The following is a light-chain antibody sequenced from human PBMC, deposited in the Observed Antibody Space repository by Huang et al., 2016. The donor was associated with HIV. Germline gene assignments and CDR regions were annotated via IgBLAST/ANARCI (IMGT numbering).Light chain of an antibody. CDR1: QSISNN. CDR3: QQYNDRPT. J-gene: IGKJ1*01. Sequence: EVVMTQSPATLSVSPGERATLSCRASQSISNNLVWYQHKPGQAPRLLMYGAATRATCVPARFRGRGSGTEFTLTISSLQPEDFAVYYCQQYNDRPTFGQGTKVEI. V-gene: IGKV3-15*01. CDR2: GAA.